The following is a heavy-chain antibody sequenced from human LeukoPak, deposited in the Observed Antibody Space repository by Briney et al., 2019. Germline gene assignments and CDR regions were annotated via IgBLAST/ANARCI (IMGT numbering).Heavy chain of an antibody. CDR1: GYTFTGYY. D-gene: IGHD4-11*01. CDR3: ARGPTVITDYYYYYMDV. Sequence: ASVKVSCKASGYTFTGYYIHWVRQAPGQGLEWMGWINPNSGGTNYAQKFQGRVTMTRDTSISTAYMELSGLRSDDTAVYYCARGPTVITDYYYYYMDVWGKGTTVTVSS. CDR2: INPNSGGT. V-gene: IGHV1-2*02. J-gene: IGHJ6*03.